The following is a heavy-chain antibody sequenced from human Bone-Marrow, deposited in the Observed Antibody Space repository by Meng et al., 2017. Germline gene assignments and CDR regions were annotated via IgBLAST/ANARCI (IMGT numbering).Heavy chain of an antibody. J-gene: IGHJ2*01. CDR1: GFAFDDCA. CDR2: ISWNSGSI. V-gene: IGHV3-9*01. Sequence: GGSLRLSCAASGFAFDDCAMHWVRQAPGKGLDWVSGISWNSGSIGYADSVKGRFTISRDNAKNSLYLQINSLRAEDTALYYCAKESFGDRGVWYFDLWGRGTLVTVSS. CDR3: AKESFGDRGVWYFDL. D-gene: IGHD3-10*01.